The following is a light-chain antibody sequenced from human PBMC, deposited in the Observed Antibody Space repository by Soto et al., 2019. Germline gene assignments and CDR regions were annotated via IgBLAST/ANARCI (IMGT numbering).Light chain of an antibody. J-gene: IGLJ1*01. Sequence: QSVLTQPPSVSGTLEQGVTISCSGSTSNIGENTVGWFQQLPGTAPKVLIYVNDKRPSGVPDRFSGSKSSTSAYLAISGLQSEDEADYYCAAWDGSLSGHVFGAGTKLTVL. CDR2: VND. CDR3: AAWDGSLSGHV. CDR1: TSNIGENT. V-gene: IGLV1-44*01.